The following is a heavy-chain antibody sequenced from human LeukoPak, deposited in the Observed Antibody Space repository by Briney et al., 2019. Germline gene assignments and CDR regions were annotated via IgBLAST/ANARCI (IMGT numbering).Heavy chain of an antibody. CDR3: AKGTFGSGYYYKGVPFDY. D-gene: IGHD3-22*01. Sequence: GGSLRLSCAASGFTFSSYSMNWVRQAPGKGLEWVSAISGSGGSTYYADSVKGRFTISRDNSKNTLYLQMNSLRAEDTAVYYCAKGTFGSGYYYKGVPFDYWGQGTRVTVSS. V-gene: IGHV3-23*01. J-gene: IGHJ4*02. CDR2: ISGSGGST. CDR1: GFTFSSYS.